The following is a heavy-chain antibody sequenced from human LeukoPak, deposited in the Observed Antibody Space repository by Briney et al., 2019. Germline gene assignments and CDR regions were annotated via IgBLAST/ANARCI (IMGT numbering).Heavy chain of an antibody. CDR2: IYSSGST. V-gene: IGHV4-4*02. CDR3: ATTGDNWNYYFDY. Sequence: PSGTLSLTCAVSGGSISGSYWWSWVRQPPGKGLEWVGEIYSSGSTNYNPSLKSRVTISVDTSKNQFSLNLSSVTAADTAMYYCATTGDNWNYYFDYWGQGTLVTVSS. J-gene: IGHJ4*02. D-gene: IGHD1-7*01. CDR1: GGSISGSYW.